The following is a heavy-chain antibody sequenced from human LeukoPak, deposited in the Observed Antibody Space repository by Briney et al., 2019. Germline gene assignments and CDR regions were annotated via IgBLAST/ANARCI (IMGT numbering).Heavy chain of an antibody. J-gene: IGHJ3*02. CDR2: INPNSGGT. CDR3: ARDITRYDYVWGSYHAFDI. CDR1: GYTFTGYY. Sequence: GASVKVSCKASGYTFTGYYMHWVRQAPGQGLEWMGWINPNSGGTNYAQKLQGRVTMTRDTSISTAYMELSRLRSDDTAVYYCARDITRYDYVWGSYHAFDIWGQGTMVTVSS. D-gene: IGHD3-16*02. V-gene: IGHV1-2*02.